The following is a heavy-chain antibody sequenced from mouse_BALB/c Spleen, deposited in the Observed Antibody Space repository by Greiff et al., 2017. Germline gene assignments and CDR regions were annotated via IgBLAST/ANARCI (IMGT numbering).Heavy chain of an antibody. CDR3: ARGGNPYAMDY. D-gene: IGHD2-1*01. V-gene: IGHV1-54*01. CDR1: GYAFTNYL. CDR2: INPGSGGT. J-gene: IGHJ4*01. Sequence: QVQLQQSGAELVRPGTSVKVSCKASGYAFTNYLIEWVKQRPGQGLEWIGVINPGSGGTNYNEKFKGKATLTADKSSSTAYMQLSSLTSDDSAVYFCARGGNPYAMDYWGQGTSVTVSS.